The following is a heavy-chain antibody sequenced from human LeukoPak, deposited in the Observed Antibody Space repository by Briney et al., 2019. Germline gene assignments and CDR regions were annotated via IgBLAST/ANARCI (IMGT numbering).Heavy chain of an antibody. J-gene: IGHJ4*02. CDR1: GFTFSSYS. CDR3: ARATRIYSSGWYYSFDY. Sequence: GGSLRLSCAASGFTFSSYSMNWVRQAPGKGLEWVSSISSSSSYIYYADSVKGRFTISRDNAKNSLYLQMNSLRAEDTAVYYCARATRIYSSGWYYSFDYWGQGTLVTVSP. D-gene: IGHD6-19*01. V-gene: IGHV3-21*01. CDR2: ISSSSSYI.